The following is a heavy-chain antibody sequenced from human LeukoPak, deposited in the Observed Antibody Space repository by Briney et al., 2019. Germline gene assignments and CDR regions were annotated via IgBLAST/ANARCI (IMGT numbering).Heavy chain of an antibody. V-gene: IGHV3-48*03. J-gene: IGHJ4*02. Sequence: PGGSLRLSCAASGFTFSSYEMNWVRQAPGKGLEWVSYTSASASSIYYADSVKGRFTISRDNAKNSLYLQMNSLRAEDTAVYYCAKSTAGYSSLFDYWGQGTLVTVSS. CDR2: TSASASSI. CDR3: AKSTAGYSSLFDY. CDR1: GFTFSSYE. D-gene: IGHD4-11*01.